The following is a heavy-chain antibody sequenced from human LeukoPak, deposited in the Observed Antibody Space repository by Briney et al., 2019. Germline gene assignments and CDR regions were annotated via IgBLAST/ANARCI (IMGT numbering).Heavy chain of an antibody. CDR3: AREGIAAAGTVDY. J-gene: IGHJ4*02. V-gene: IGHV3-21*01. D-gene: IGHD6-13*01. CDR1: GFTFSSYS. CDR2: ISSSSSYI. Sequence: GGSLRLSCAASGFTFSSYSMNWVRQAPGKGLEWVSSISSSSSYIYYADSVKGRFTISRDNAKNSLYLQMNSLRAEDTAVYYCAREGIAAAGTVDYWGQGTLVTVSS.